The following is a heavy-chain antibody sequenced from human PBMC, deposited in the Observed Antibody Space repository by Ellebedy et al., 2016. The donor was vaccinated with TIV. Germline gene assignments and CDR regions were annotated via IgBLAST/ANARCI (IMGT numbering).Heavy chain of an antibody. CDR1: GFTFSSYA. J-gene: IGHJ4*02. V-gene: IGHV3-30-3*01. CDR2: ISYDGSNK. D-gene: IGHD2-8*01. Sequence: PGGSLRLSCAASGFTFSSYAMHWVRQAPGKGLEWVAVISYDGSNKYYADSVKGRFTISRDNSKNTLYLQMNSLRAEDTAVYYCAKDLYCTNGVCPDDYWGQGTLVTVSS. CDR3: AKDLYCTNGVCPDDY.